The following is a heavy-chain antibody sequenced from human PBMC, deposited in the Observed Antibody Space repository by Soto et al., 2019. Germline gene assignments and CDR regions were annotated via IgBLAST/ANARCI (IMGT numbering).Heavy chain of an antibody. Sequence: QVQLVQSGAEMKKPGSSVKVSCKASGGTFSSDAICWVRQAPGQGLEWMGGTIPMFNTVHYAQKFLGRVTITADESMSTAYMELNSLRFEDTAVYHCVRDGLYGSRDYWGQGTLVTVSS. J-gene: IGHJ4*02. CDR2: TIPMFNTV. V-gene: IGHV1-69*01. CDR3: VRDGLYGSRDY. D-gene: IGHD4-17*01. CDR1: GGTFSSDA.